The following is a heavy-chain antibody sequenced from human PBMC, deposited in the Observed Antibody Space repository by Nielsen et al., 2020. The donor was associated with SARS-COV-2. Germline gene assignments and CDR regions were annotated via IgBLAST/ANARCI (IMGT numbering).Heavy chain of an antibody. J-gene: IGHJ1*01. V-gene: IGHV3-7*03. D-gene: IGHD3-3*01. CDR2: IKQDGSEK. CDR3: ASGGFQH. CDR1: GFTFSSYC. Sequence: GESLKISCAASGFTFSSYCMSWVRQAPGKGLEWVANIKQDGSEKYYVDSVKGRFTISRDNAKNSLYLQMNSLRAEDTAVYYCASGGFQHWGQGTLVTVSS.